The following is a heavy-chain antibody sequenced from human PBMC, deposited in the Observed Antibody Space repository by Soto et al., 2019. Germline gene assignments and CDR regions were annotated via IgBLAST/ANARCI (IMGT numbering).Heavy chain of an antibody. D-gene: IGHD2-21*02. CDR1: GYTFTTYY. J-gene: IGHJ4*02. Sequence: GASVKVSCKASGYTFTTYYMHWVRQAPGQGLEWMGRINAGNGNTNYPQKFQGRVTITRDTSASTAYMELSSLRSEDTAVYYCARSIVVVTALDYWGQGTLVTVS. CDR2: INAGNGNT. V-gene: IGHV1-3*01. CDR3: ARSIVVVTALDY.